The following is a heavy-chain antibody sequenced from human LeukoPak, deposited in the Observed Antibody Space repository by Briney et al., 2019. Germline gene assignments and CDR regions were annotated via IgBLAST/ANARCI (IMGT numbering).Heavy chain of an antibody. D-gene: IGHD6-19*01. CDR3: ARHSSSGWFPFDY. V-gene: IGHV4-59*08. Sequence: SETLSLTCTVSGGSISSYYWSWIRQPPGKGLEWIGYIYYSGSTNHNPSLKSRVTISVDTSKNQFSLKLSSVTAADTAVYYCARHSSSGWFPFDYWGQGTLVTVSS. J-gene: IGHJ4*02. CDR2: IYYSGST. CDR1: GGSISSYY.